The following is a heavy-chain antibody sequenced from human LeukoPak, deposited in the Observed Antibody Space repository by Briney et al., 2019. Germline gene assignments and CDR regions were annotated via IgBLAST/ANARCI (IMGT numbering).Heavy chain of an antibody. CDR1: GFTLNSYV. CDR3: ARGTTPWYYFDY. D-gene: IGHD1-1*01. CDR2: IYSGGST. V-gene: IGHV3-53*01. J-gene: IGHJ4*02. Sequence: PGGSLRLSCAGSGFTLNSYVLSWVRQAPGKGLEWVSVIYSGGSTYYADSVKGRFTISRDNSKNTLYLQMNSLRAEDTAVYYCARGTTPWYYFDYWGQGTLVTVSS.